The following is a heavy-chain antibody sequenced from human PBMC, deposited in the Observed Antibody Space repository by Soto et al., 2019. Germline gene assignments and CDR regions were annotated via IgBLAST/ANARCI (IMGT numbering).Heavy chain of an antibody. CDR3: VREAPRSNGVCHFDY. D-gene: IGHD2-8*01. CDR2: ISSSATTI. J-gene: IGHJ4*02. V-gene: IGHV3-48*03. CDR1: GFTFSPYE. Sequence: GGSLRLSCAASGFTFSPYEMNWVRQAPGKGLEWISYISSSATTIHYADSVKGRFTISRDNAKKSLYLQMNSLRAEDTAVYYCVREAPRSNGVCHFDYWGQGSLVTVSS.